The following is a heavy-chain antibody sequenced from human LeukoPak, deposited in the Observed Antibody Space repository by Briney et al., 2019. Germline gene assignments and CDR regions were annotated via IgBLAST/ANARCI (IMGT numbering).Heavy chain of an antibody. D-gene: IGHD1-26*01. V-gene: IGHV4-39*07. Sequence: SETLSLTCTVSGGSISSSSYYWGWIRQPPGKGLEWIGSIYCSGSTYYNPSLKSRVTISVDTSKNQFSLKLSSVTAADTAVYYCARGQGGGSHVLQLDYWGQGTLVTVSS. CDR2: IYCSGST. J-gene: IGHJ4*02. CDR1: GGSISSSSYY. CDR3: ARGQGGGSHVLQLDY.